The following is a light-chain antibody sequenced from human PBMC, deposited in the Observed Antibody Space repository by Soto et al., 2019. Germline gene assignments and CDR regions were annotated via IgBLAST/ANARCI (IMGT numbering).Light chain of an antibody. CDR2: DVS. Sequence: QSALTQPASVSGSPGQSITISCTGTSSDVGGYNYVSWYQQHPGRAPKLIIYDVSDRPSGVSDRFSGSKSGNTASLTISGLQAEDEADYYFCSHTSSSTVIFGGGTQLTVL. CDR3: CSHTSSSTVI. CDR1: SSDVGGYNY. V-gene: IGLV2-14*03. J-gene: IGLJ2*01.